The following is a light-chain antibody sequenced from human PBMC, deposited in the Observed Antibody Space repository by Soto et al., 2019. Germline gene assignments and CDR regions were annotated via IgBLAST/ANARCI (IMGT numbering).Light chain of an antibody. Sequence: EVVLTQSPATLSLSPGERATLSCRASQNVRTFLDWYQQKPGQAPRLLIYGASNRATGIPARFSGSGSGTDFTLTISSLEPEDFAVYYCQQYDNWPPCTFGQGTKLEVK. J-gene: IGKJ2*02. V-gene: IGKV3-11*01. CDR1: QNVRTF. CDR3: QQYDNWPPCT. CDR2: GAS.